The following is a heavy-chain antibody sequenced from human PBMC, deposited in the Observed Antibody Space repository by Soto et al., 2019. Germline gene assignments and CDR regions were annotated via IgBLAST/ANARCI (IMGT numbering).Heavy chain of an antibody. Sequence: GGSLRLSCAASGFTFSSYAMHWVRQAPGKGLEWVAVISYDGSNKYYADSVKGRFTISRDNSKNTLYLQMNSLRAEDTAVYYCASDRPGIAVAGLTQFFYYYYGMDVWGQGTTVTVSS. D-gene: IGHD6-19*01. J-gene: IGHJ6*02. CDR2: ISYDGSNK. V-gene: IGHV3-30-3*01. CDR3: ASDRPGIAVAGLTQFFYYYYGMDV. CDR1: GFTFSSYA.